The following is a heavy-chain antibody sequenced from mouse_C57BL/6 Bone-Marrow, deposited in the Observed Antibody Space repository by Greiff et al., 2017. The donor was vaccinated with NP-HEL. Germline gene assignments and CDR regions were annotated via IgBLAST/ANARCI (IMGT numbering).Heavy chain of an antibody. J-gene: IGHJ1*03. V-gene: IGHV5-17*01. Sequence: EVKLVESGGGLVKPGGSLKLSCAASGFTFSDYGMHWVRQAPEKGLEWVAYISSGSSTIYYADTVKGRFTISRDNAKNTLFLQMTSLRSEDTAMYYCAREGHWYFDVWGTGTTVTVSS. CDR3: AREGHWYFDV. CDR1: GFTFSDYG. CDR2: ISSGSSTI.